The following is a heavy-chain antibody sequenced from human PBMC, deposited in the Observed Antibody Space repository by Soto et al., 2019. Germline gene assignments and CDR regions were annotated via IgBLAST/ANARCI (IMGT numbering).Heavy chain of an antibody. D-gene: IGHD5-12*01. V-gene: IGHV1-18*04. J-gene: IGHJ4*02. CDR3: XXXQGGYGIFDD. CDR1: GYTSTSSG. CDR2: ISGHNGVT. Sequence: QVQLVQCGPEVKKPEASVKVSCKTSGYTSTSSGISWVRQAPGQGPEWMGWISGHNGVTNFARNFQDRVTLTIDSSXXXXXXXXXXXXXXXXXXXXXXXXQGGYGIFDDWGQGTLVTVSS.